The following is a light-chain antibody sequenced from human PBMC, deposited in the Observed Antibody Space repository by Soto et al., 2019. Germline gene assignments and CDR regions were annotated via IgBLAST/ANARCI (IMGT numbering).Light chain of an antibody. Sequence: DIQMTQSPSSLSASVGDRVTITCRASQSISSYLNWYQQKPGKAPKLLIYAASSLQSGVPSRFSGGGSGTDFTLTIISLQPEDFATYYCQQSYSTPLTFGGGTKVDIK. J-gene: IGKJ4*01. CDR3: QQSYSTPLT. CDR2: AAS. CDR1: QSISSY. V-gene: IGKV1-39*01.